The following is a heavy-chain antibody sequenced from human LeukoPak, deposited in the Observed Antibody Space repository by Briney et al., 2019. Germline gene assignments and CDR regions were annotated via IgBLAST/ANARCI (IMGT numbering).Heavy chain of an antibody. V-gene: IGHV4-31*03. D-gene: IGHD3-16*01. J-gene: IGHJ3*02. CDR1: GGSISSGGYY. CDR2: IYYSGST. CDR3: ARDVIPSRFYI. Sequence: SETLSLTCTVSGGSISSGGYYWSWIRQHPGKGLEWIGYIYYSGSTYYNPSLKSRATISVDTSKNQFSLKLSSVTAADTAVYYCARDVIPSRFYIWGQGTMVTVSS.